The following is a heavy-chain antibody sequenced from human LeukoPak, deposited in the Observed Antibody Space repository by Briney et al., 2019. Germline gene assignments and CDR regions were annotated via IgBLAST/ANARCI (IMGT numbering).Heavy chain of an antibody. D-gene: IGHD3-22*01. CDR2: IYYSGST. CDR1: GGSISSYY. CDR3: ARGTYYYDSSGYYPNY. Sequence: SETLSLTCTVSGGSISSYYWSWIRQPPGKGLEWIGYIYYSGSTNYNPSLKSRVTISVDTSKNQFSLKLSSVTAADTAVYYCARGTYYYDSSGYYPNYWGQGTLVTVSS. V-gene: IGHV4-59*01. J-gene: IGHJ4*02.